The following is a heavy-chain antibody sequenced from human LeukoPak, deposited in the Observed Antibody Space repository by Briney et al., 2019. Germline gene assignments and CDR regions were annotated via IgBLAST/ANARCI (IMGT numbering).Heavy chain of an antibody. CDR2: INPSGGST. Sequence: ASVKVSCEASGYTFTSYYMHWVRQAPGQGLEWMGIINPSGGSTSYAQKFQGRVTMTRDTSTSTVYMELSSLRSEDTAVYYCARDVGVGVVILHFDYWGQGTLVTVSS. J-gene: IGHJ4*02. D-gene: IGHD3-3*01. CDR1: GYTFTSYY. CDR3: ARDVGVGVVILHFDY. V-gene: IGHV1-46*01.